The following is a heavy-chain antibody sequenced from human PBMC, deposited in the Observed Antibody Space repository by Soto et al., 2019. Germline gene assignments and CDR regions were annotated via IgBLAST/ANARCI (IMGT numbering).Heavy chain of an antibody. J-gene: IGHJ4*02. D-gene: IGHD3-16*01. Sequence: EVQLVESGGGLVQPGRSLRLSCAASGFTFDDYAMHWVRQAPGKGLEWVSGISWNSGSIGYADSVKGRFTISRDNAKNSLYLQMNSLRAEDTALYYCAKASGASGQGDMIHYWGQGTLVTVSS. CDR3: AKASGASGQGDMIHY. CDR2: ISWNSGSI. CDR1: GFTFDDYA. V-gene: IGHV3-9*01.